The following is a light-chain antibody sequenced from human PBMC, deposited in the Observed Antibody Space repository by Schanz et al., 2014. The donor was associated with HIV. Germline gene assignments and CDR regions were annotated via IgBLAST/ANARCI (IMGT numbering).Light chain of an antibody. V-gene: IGKV3-20*01. CDR1: QSVSSNF. CDR3: QHYGDSRGT. J-gene: IGKJ4*01. Sequence: EIVLTQFPGTLSLSPGESATLSCRASQSVSSNFIGWYQQKPGQAPRLLIFGASNRATGIPDRFSGGVSGTDFTLTISGLEPEDFAVYYCQHYGDSRGTFGGGTEVDIK. CDR2: GAS.